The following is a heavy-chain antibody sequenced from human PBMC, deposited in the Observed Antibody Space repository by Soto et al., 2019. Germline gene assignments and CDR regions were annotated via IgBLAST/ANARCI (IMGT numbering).Heavy chain of an antibody. J-gene: IGHJ4*02. CDR2: IKSKSDGGTT. CDR3: PKDLDC. Sequence: EVQLVESGGGLVKPGGSLRLSCAASGFTFSNPWMNWVRQAPGEGLEWVGRIKSKSDGGTTDYAAPVKGRFTISRAESQITMFLQMNCLKVEATAVYYWPKDLDCWGQGALVTVSS. V-gene: IGHV3-15*07. CDR1: GFTFSNPW.